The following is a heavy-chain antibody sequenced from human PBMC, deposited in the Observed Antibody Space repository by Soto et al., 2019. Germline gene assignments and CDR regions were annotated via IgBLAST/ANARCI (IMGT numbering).Heavy chain of an antibody. D-gene: IGHD5-18*01. J-gene: IGHJ6*02. CDR3: AGYTYGRSYYFYPMDV. CDR1: GDSVSSNSAA. CDR2: AYYTSKWHN. V-gene: IGHV6-1*01. Sequence: PSQTLSLTCAISGDSVSSNSAAWNWIRQSPSRGLEWLGRAYYTSKWHNDYALSVKSRITINPDTSKNQFSLQLNSVTPEDTAVYFCAGYTYGRSYYFYPMDVWGQGTAVTVSS.